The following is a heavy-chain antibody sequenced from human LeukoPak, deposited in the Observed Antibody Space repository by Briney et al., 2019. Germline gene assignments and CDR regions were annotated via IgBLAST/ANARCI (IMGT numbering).Heavy chain of an antibody. CDR2: ISGDGGST. J-gene: IGHJ6*02. Sequence: GGSLRLSCAASGFTFDDYVMHWVPQAPGKGLEWVSLISGDGGSTYYADSVKGRFTISRDNSKSSLYLQMNSLRTEDTALYYCAKDIGDGYNGYYYYGMDVWGQGTTVTVSS. CDR3: AKDIGDGYNGYYYYGMDV. CDR1: GFTFDDYV. V-gene: IGHV3-43*02. D-gene: IGHD5-24*01.